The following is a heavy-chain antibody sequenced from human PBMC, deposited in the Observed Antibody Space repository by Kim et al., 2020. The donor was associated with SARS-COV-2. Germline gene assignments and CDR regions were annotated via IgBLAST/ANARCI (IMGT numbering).Heavy chain of an antibody. D-gene: IGHD2-2*02. V-gene: IGHV3-7*03. J-gene: IGHJ4*02. CDR2: IKQDGSEK. CDR1: GFTFSSYW. Sequence: GGSLRLSCAASGFTFSSYWMSWVRQAPGKGLEWVANIKQDGSEKYYVDSVKGRFTISRDNAKNSLYLQMNSLRAEDTAVYYCARGPLYPPGTFYYFDYWGQGTLVTVSS. CDR3: ARGPLYPPGTFYYFDY.